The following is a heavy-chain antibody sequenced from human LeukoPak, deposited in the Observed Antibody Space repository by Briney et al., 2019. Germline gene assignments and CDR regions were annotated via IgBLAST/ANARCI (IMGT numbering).Heavy chain of an antibody. CDR1: GFTFSSYW. D-gene: IGHD6-13*01. V-gene: IGHV3-7*01. Sequence: GGSLRLSCAASGFTFSSYWMSWVRQAPGKGLEWVANIKQDGSEKYYVDSVKGRFTITRDNAKNSLYLQMNSLRAEDTAVYYCARVGSSWYGARNNWFDPWGQGTLVTVSS. CDR2: IKQDGSEK. J-gene: IGHJ5*02. CDR3: ARVGSSWYGARNNWFDP.